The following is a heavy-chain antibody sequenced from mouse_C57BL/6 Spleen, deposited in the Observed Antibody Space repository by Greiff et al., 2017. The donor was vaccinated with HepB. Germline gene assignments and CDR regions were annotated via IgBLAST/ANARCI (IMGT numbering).Heavy chain of an antibody. J-gene: IGHJ2*01. Sequence: EVKLMESGPELVKPGASVKISCKASGYSFTDYNMNWVKQSNGKSLEWIGVINPNYGTTSYNQKFKGKATLTVDQSSSTAYMQLNSLTSEDSAVYYCAGIYYDYDGGYFDYWGQGTTLTVSS. V-gene: IGHV1-39*01. D-gene: IGHD2-4*01. CDR2: INPNYGTT. CDR1: GYSFTDYN. CDR3: AGIYYDYDGGYFDY.